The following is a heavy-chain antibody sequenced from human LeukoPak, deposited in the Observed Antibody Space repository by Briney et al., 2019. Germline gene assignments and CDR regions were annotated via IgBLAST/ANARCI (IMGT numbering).Heavy chain of an antibody. D-gene: IGHD1-1*01. J-gene: IGHJ6*02. CDR3: AKDIGLHNPSYYGMDV. V-gene: IGHV3-9*01. Sequence: GGSLRLSCAASGFTFDDYAMHWVRQAPGKGLEWVSGISWNSGSIGYADSVKGRFTISRDNAKNSLYLQMNSLRAEDTALYYCAKDIGLHNPSYYGMDVWGQGTTVTVSS. CDR2: ISWNSGSI. CDR1: GFTFDDYA.